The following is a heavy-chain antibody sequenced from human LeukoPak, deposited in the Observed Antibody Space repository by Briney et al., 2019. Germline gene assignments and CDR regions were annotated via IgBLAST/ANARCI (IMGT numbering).Heavy chain of an antibody. J-gene: IGHJ4*02. CDR3: AKEGPHRGSYYLNFDY. V-gene: IGHV3-23*01. Sequence: AGGSLRLSCAASGVTFSSYAMTWVRQAPGKGLEWVSTISESGDGTYYAGSVTGRFTISRDNSKNTLYLQLNSLRAEDTAIYYCAKEGPHRGSYYLNFDYWGQGTLVTVSS. D-gene: IGHD1-26*01. CDR1: GVTFSSYA. CDR2: ISESGDGT.